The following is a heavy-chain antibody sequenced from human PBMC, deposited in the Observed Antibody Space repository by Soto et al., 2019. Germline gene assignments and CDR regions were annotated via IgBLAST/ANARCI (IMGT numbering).Heavy chain of an antibody. Sequence: GASVKVSCKASGYTFTSYAMHWVRQAPGQRLEWMGWINAGNGNTKYSQKFQGRVTITRDTSASTAYMELSSLRSEDTAVYYCARNYVTMVRGARNYYGMDVWGQGTTVTVSS. D-gene: IGHD3-10*01. V-gene: IGHV1-3*01. CDR3: ARNYVTMVRGARNYYGMDV. CDR2: INAGNGNT. J-gene: IGHJ6*02. CDR1: GYTFTSYA.